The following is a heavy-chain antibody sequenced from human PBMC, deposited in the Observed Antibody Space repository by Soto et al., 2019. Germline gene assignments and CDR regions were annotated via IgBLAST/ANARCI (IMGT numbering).Heavy chain of an antibody. CDR1: GGSFTGYF. V-gene: IGHV4-34*01. J-gene: IGHJ4*02. D-gene: IGHD4-17*01. Sequence: QVQLHQWGAGLVKPSATLSLSCTVDGGSFTGYFWTWIRQPPGKGLEWIGEVDHNGVTNYNPSLKSRVTISLDTSKKQFSLRLTSVTAADTSIYFCARLTVAKVRTGPDYWGQGALVTVSS. CDR2: VDHNGVT. CDR3: ARLTVAKVRTGPDY.